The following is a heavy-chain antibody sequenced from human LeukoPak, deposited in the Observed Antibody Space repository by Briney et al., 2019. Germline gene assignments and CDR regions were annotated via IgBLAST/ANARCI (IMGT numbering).Heavy chain of an antibody. CDR3: AKDANYLRSSGYLIPIDF. CDR2: VSGDGLGT. Sequence: GGSLRLSCAASGFTFSRNAMNWVRQAPGKGLEWVAAVSGDGLGTYYADSVKGRFNISRDNSRNTLYLQMNSLRIEDTAFYYCAKDANYLRSSGYLIPIDFWGQGTLVTVSS. J-gene: IGHJ4*02. CDR1: GFTFSRNA. V-gene: IGHV3-23*01. D-gene: IGHD3-22*01.